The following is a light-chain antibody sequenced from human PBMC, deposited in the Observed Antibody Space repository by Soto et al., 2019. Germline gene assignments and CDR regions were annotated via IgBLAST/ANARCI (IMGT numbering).Light chain of an antibody. J-gene: IGKJ1*01. CDR3: QQYSTYSRT. Sequence: DIQMTQSPSILSASVGGRVTITCRASQSIGSWLAWYQHKPGKATKLLIYKASSLESGVPLRFSGSGSGTEFTLTISSLQRDDFATYYCQQYSTYSRTFGQGTKV. CDR1: QSIGSW. CDR2: KAS. V-gene: IGKV1-5*03.